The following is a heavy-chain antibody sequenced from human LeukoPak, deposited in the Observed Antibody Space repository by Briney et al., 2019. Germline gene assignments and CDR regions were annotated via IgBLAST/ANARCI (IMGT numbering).Heavy chain of an antibody. V-gene: IGHV3-48*04. CDR1: GFTFSSYA. CDR3: ARGRSGSYSLDAFDI. D-gene: IGHD1-26*01. CDR2: ISSSGSTI. J-gene: IGHJ3*02. Sequence: QPGGSLRLSCAASGFTFSSYAMSWVRQAPGKGLEWVSYISSSGSTIYYADSVKGRFTISRDNAKNSLYLQMNSLRAEDTAVYYCARGRSGSYSLDAFDIWGQGTMVTVSS.